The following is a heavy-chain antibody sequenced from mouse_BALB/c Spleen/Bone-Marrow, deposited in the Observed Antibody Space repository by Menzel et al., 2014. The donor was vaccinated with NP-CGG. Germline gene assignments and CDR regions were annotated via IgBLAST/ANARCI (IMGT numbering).Heavy chain of an antibody. CDR3: ARLGTTAVPDY. Sequence: EVKLQESGPELVKPGASVKVSCKASGYAFTNNNMYWVKQSHGKSLEWIGYNDPYSGGTNYNQKFKGKATLTVDKSSSTAYMHLNSLTSEDSAVYYCARLGTTAVPDYWGQGTTLTVSS. J-gene: IGHJ2*01. D-gene: IGHD1-1*01. CDR2: NDPYSGGT. CDR1: GYAFTNNN. V-gene: IGHV1S135*01.